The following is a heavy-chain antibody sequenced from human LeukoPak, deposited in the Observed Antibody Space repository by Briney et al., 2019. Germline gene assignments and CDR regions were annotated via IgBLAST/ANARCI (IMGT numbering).Heavy chain of an antibody. V-gene: IGHV3-30-3*01. D-gene: IGHD2-2*01. CDR2: ISYDGSNK. Sequence: GGSLRLSCAASGFTFSSYAMHWVRQAPGKGLEWVAVISYDGSNKYYADSVKGRFTISRDNSKNTLYLQMNSLRAEDTAVYYCARTLGEVWCSSTSCYAEVWVFDYWGQGTLVTVSS. J-gene: IGHJ4*02. CDR1: GFTFSSYA. CDR3: ARTLGEVWCSSTSCYAEVWVFDY.